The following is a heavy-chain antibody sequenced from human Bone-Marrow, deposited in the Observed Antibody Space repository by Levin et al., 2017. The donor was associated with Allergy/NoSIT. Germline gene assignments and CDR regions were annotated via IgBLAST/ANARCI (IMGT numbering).Heavy chain of an antibody. V-gene: IGHV4-59*08. CDR3: ARHDYYDSSSYSHFDY. CDR1: TVSMIGSF. D-gene: IGHD3-22*01. J-gene: IGHJ4*02. CDR2: VYSTGST. Sequence: RSSETLSLTCTVSTVSMIGSFWSWIRQPPGKGLEWIGYVYSTGSTNYNPSLKSRVTISVDTSKKQFSLKLNSVTAADTAFYYCARHDYYDSSSYSHFDYWGQGALVTVSS.